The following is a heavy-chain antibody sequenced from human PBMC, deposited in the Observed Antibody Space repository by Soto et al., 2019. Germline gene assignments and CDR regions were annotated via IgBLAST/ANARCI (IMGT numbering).Heavy chain of an antibody. D-gene: IGHD3-22*01. CDR2: IYHGRSS. CDR3: ARVGPWVPYYYDSSPYTFENWFDP. CDR1: GYSISSGCY. V-gene: IGHV4-38-2*01. J-gene: IGHJ5*02. Sequence: NPSETLSLTCAVSGYSISSGCYWGWLRQPPGKGLEWIGSIYHGRSSYYNPSLNSRGTLSIDMTNNHVSLILNSVTAADTAVYYCARVGPWVPYYYDSSPYTFENWFDPWGQGTLVTVS.